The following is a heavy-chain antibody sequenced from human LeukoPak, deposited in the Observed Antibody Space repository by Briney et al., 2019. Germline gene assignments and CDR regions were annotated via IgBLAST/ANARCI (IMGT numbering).Heavy chain of an antibody. D-gene: IGHD4-17*01. Sequence: GGSLRLSCAASGFTFSSYAMHWVRQAPGKGLEYVSAISSNGGSTYYANSVKGRFTISRDNPKNTLYLQMNSLRAEDTAVYYCARALSYGDSDYWGQGTLVTVSS. V-gene: IGHV3-64*01. CDR1: GFTFSSYA. CDR3: ARALSYGDSDY. CDR2: ISSNGGST. J-gene: IGHJ4*02.